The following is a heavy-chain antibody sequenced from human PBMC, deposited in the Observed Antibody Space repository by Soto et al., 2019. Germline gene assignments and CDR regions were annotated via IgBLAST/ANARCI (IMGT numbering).Heavy chain of an antibody. CDR1: GYTFTSYG. V-gene: IGHV1-18*01. J-gene: IGHJ4*02. D-gene: IGHD5-18*01. CDR2: ISAYNGNT. Sequence: ASVKVSCKASGYTFTSYGISWVRQAPGQGLEWMGWISAYNGNTKYAQKFQGRVTMTTDTSTSTAYMELRSLRSDDTAVYYCASRLKDVDTALITPFDDRGQRTLVTVSS. CDR3: ASRLKDVDTALITPFDD.